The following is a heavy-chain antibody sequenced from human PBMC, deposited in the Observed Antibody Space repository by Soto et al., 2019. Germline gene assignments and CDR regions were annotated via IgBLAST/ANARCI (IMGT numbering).Heavy chain of an antibody. CDR3: ARDTGTGVSSYYGMDV. CDR1: GGSISSGGYY. D-gene: IGHD7-27*01. Sequence: SSETLSLTCTVSGGSISSGGYYWSWIRQHPGKGLEWIGYIYYSVSTYYNPSLKSRVTISVDTSKNQFSLKLSSVTAADTAVYYCARDTGTGVSSYYGMDVWGQGTTVTVSS. V-gene: IGHV4-31*03. CDR2: IYYSVST. J-gene: IGHJ6*02.